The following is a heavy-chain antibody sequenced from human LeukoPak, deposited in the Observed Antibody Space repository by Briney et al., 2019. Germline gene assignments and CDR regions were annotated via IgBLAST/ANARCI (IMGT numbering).Heavy chain of an antibody. J-gene: IGHJ6*02. CDR2: ISAYNGNT. D-gene: IGHD3-22*01. Sequence: ASVKVSCKASGYTFTSYGISWVRQAPGQGLEWMGWISAYNGNTNYAQKLQGRVTMTTDTSTSTAYMELRSLRSDDTAVYYCAGEYYYDSSGYLDGPYYYGMDVWGQGTTVTVSS. V-gene: IGHV1-18*01. CDR1: GYTFTSYG. CDR3: AGEYYYDSSGYLDGPYYYGMDV.